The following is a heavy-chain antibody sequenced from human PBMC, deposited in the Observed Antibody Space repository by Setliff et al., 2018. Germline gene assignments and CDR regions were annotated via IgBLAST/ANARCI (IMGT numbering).Heavy chain of an antibody. CDR3: AKERYFDWFFEE. CDR2: IYHSGSS. D-gene: IGHD3-9*01. Sequence: PETLSLTCTVYGVSFSDYYWGWVRQSPGKGLDWIGSIYHSGSSYYNPSLRSRVTISVDTSKNRFSLNLTSVTAADTARYYCAKERYFDWFFEEWGQGTLVTVSS. V-gene: IGHV4-38-2*02. CDR1: GVSFSDYY. J-gene: IGHJ4*02.